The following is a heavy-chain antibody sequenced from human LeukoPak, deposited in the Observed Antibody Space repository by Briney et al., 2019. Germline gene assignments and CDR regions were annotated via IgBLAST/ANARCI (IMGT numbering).Heavy chain of an antibody. V-gene: IGHV1-18*01. CDR2: ISAYNGNT. CDR1: GYAFTSYG. CDR3: ARKDCSGGSCYSLSLTPVFHVFDI. D-gene: IGHD2-15*01. J-gene: IGHJ3*02. Sequence: GASVKVSCKASGYAFTSYGISWVRQAPGQGLEWMGWISAYNGNTNYAPKLQGRVTMTTDRSTSTAYMELRSLIADDTAVYYCARKDCSGGSCYSLSLTPVFHVFDIWGQGTMVTVSS.